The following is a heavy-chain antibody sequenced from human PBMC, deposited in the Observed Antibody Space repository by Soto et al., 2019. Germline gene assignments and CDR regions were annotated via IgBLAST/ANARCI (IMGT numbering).Heavy chain of an antibody. CDR2: IYWDDDK. D-gene: IGHD3-10*01. V-gene: IGHV2-5*02. J-gene: IGHJ5*02. Sequence: QITLKESGPTLVKPTQTLTLTCTFSGSSPTTRGLGEGWIRQPPGKALKCLEPIYWDDDKRYTPSLQSRPSITKDTSKNQVDLTMTNVDTVDTATYYCSHIPNYYQYYWFDPWGQGTLVSFSS. CDR1: GSSPTTRGLG. CDR3: SHIPNYYQYYWFDP.